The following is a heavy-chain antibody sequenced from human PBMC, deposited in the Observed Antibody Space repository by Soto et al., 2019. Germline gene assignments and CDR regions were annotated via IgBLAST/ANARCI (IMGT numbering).Heavy chain of an antibody. Sequence: GGSLRLSCAASGFTFSSYAMSWVRQAPGKGLEWVSAISGSGGSTYYADSVKGRFTISRDNAKNSLYLQMNSLRAEDTALYYCAKVGREDCSSTSCQRYYYYMDVWGKGTTVTVSS. D-gene: IGHD2-2*01. CDR3: AKVGREDCSSTSCQRYYYYMDV. CDR1: GFTFSSYA. J-gene: IGHJ6*03. V-gene: IGHV3-23*01. CDR2: ISGSGGST.